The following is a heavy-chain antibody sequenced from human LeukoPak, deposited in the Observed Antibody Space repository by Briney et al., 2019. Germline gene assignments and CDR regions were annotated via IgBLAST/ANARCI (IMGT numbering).Heavy chain of an antibody. CDR2: IKEDGSEK. CDR3: AREKASTTGTTDYDY. J-gene: IGHJ4*02. CDR1: GFTFSNYW. D-gene: IGHD1-1*01. Sequence: GGSLRLSCGASGFTFSNYWMNWVRQAPGKGLEWVANIKEDGSEKYYVDSVRGRFTISRDNAKNSLFLQMNSLRAGDTAVYYCAREKASTTGTTDYDYWGQGTLVTVSA. V-gene: IGHV3-7*01.